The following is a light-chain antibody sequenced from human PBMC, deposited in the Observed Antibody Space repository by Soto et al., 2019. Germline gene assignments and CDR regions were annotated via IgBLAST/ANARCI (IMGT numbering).Light chain of an antibody. Sequence: EMVMTQSPATLSVSPGERATLSCRASQSVSSNLAWYQQKPGQAPRLLIYGASTRATGIPARFSGSGSGTGFTLTISSLQSEDFAVYYCHQYNNWPQTFGQGTKVEIK. CDR1: QSVSSN. CDR3: HQYNNWPQT. J-gene: IGKJ1*01. CDR2: GAS. V-gene: IGKV3-15*01.